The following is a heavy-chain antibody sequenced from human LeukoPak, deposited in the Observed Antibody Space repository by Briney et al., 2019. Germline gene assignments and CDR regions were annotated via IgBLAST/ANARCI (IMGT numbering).Heavy chain of an antibody. J-gene: IGHJ4*02. CDR3: ARSGTMVRGVNTLIDY. Sequence: ASVKVSCKASGYTFTSYGISWVRQAPGQGLEWMGWISAYNGNTNHAQKPQGRVTMTTDTSTSTAYMKLRSLRSDDTAVYYCARSGTMVRGVNTLIDYWGQGTLVTVSS. V-gene: IGHV1-18*01. CDR2: ISAYNGNT. D-gene: IGHD3-10*01. CDR1: GYTFTSYG.